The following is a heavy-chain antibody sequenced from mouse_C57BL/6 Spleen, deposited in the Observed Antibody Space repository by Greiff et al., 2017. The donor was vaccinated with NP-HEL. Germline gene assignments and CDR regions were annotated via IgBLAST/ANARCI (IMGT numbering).Heavy chain of an antibody. V-gene: IGHV1-42*01. D-gene: IGHD1-1*01. CDR2: INPSTGGT. CDR1: GYSFTGYY. CDR3: ASPVVAAYYAMDY. J-gene: IGHJ4*01. Sequence: EVKLMESGPELVKPGASVKISCKASGYSFTGYYMNWVKQSPEKSLEWIGEINPSTGGTTYNQKFKAKATLTVDKSSSTAYMQLKSLTSEDSAVYYCASPVVAAYYAMDYWGQGTSVTVSS.